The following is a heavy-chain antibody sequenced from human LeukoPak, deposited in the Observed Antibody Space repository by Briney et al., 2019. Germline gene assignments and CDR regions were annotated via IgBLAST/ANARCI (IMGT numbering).Heavy chain of an antibody. CDR3: ARDGYGGRYFDY. Sequence: SETLSLTCTVSGGSISSHYWSWIRQPPGKGLEWIGYIYYSGSTNYNPSLKSRVTISVDTSKNQFSLKLSSVTAADTAVYYCARDGYGGRYFDYWCQGTLVTVSS. J-gene: IGHJ4*02. D-gene: IGHD4-23*01. CDR1: GGSISSHY. V-gene: IGHV4-59*11. CDR2: IYYSGST.